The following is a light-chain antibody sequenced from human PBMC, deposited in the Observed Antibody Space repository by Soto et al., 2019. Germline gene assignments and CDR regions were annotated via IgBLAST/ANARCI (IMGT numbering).Light chain of an antibody. J-gene: IGKJ5*01. CDR1: QSIHTS. Sequence: VSSQSPTTLSLSPRERATLSCRVSQSIHTSLAWYQQKPGQPPRLVVYDSTLRANGVPDRFGGSRSGTEFTLTINNLEPEDFAVYYCQQRNVWPPITFGQGTRLEIK. CDR2: DST. V-gene: IGKV3-11*01. CDR3: QQRNVWPPIT.